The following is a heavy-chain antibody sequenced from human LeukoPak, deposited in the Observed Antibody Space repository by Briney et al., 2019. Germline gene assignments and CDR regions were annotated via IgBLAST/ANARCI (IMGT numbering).Heavy chain of an antibody. CDR1: GFTFSSYW. CDR3: AKTRPGWSYYYYMDV. Sequence: GGSLRLSCAASGFTFSSYWMSWVRQAPGKGLEWVANIKQDGSEKYYVDSVKGRFTISRDNAKNSLYLQMNSLRAEDTAVYYCAKTRPGWSYYYYMDVWGKGTTVTVSS. V-gene: IGHV3-7*03. CDR2: IKQDGSEK. J-gene: IGHJ6*03. D-gene: IGHD2-8*01.